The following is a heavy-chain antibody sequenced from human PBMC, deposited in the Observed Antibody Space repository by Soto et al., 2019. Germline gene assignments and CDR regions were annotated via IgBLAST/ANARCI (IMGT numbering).Heavy chain of an antibody. D-gene: IGHD3-10*01. V-gene: IGHV4-39*01. Sequence: SETLSLTCTVSGGSISSSSYYWGWIRQPPGKGLEWIGSIYYSGSTYYNPSLKSRVTISVDTSKNQFSLKLSSVTAADTAVYYCARHAPGRRGPSLLNYWGQGTLVTVSS. CDR3: ARHAPGRRGPSLLNY. CDR2: IYYSGST. CDR1: GGSISSSSYY. J-gene: IGHJ4*02.